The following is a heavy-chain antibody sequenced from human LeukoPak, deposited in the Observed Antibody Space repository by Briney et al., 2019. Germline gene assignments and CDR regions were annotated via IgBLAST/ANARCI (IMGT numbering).Heavy chain of an antibody. J-gene: IGHJ3*02. D-gene: IGHD3-10*01. CDR2: IIPIFGTA. CDR1: GGTFSSYA. CDR3: ARAMVRGVRWGAFDI. V-gene: IGHV1-69*01. Sequence: SVKVSCKASGGTFSSYAISWVRQAPGQGLEWMGGIIPIFGTANYAQKFQGRVTITADESTSTAYVELSSLRSEDTAVYYCARAMVRGVRWGAFDIWGQGTMVTVSS.